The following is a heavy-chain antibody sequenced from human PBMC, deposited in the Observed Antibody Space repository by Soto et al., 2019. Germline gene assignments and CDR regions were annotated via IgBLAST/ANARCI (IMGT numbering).Heavy chain of an antibody. CDR2: TYYRSKWYN. D-gene: IGHD3-22*01. J-gene: IGHJ5*02. CDR3: ARWVTYYYDSSGPDYNWFDP. Sequence: PSQTLSLTCAISGDSVSSNSAAWNWIRQSPSRGLEWLGRTYYRSKWYNDYAVSVKSRITINPDTSKNQFSLQLNSVTPEDTAVYYCARWVTYYYDSSGPDYNWFDPWGQGTLVTVS. V-gene: IGHV6-1*01. CDR1: GDSVSSNSAA.